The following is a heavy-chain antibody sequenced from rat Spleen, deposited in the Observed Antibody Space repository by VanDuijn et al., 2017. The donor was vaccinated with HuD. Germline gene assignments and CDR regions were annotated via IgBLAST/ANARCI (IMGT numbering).Heavy chain of an antibody. J-gene: IGHJ2*01. CDR2: ISYSGRT. CDR1: GFSLTSYH. D-gene: IGHD1-2*01. V-gene: IGHV3-1*01. Sequence: EVQLQESGPGLVKPSQSLSLTCTVSGFSLTSYHVSWVRQPPGKGLEWMGYISYSGRTSYNPSLKSRISITRDTSKNQFFLQLNSVTTEDTATYYCARSRAPSYYSSYIDYLDYWGQGVMVTVSS. CDR3: ARSRAPSYYSSYIDYLDY.